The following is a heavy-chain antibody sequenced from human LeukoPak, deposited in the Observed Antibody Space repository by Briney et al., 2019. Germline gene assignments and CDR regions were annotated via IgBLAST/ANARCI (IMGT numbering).Heavy chain of an antibody. Sequence: GGSLRLSCAASGFTLTDAWMSWVRQAPGKGLEWVGRIESKSDGGTTYYAAPVKGRFTISRDDLKNTLYLQMNSLKTEDTAVYFCTLDDVGLAPDYWGQGTLVTVSS. CDR3: TLDDVGLAPDY. V-gene: IGHV3-15*04. CDR1: GFTLTDAW. CDR2: IESKSDGGTT. J-gene: IGHJ4*02. D-gene: IGHD1-26*01.